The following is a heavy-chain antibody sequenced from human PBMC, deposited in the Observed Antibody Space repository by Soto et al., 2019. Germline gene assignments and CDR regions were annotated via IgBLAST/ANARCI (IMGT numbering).Heavy chain of an antibody. Sequence: SETLSLTCTVSGGSISSGGYYWSWIRQHPGKGLEWIGYIYYSGSTYYNPSLKNRVTISVDTSKNQFSLKLSSVTAADTAVYYCARGAGLPGYYYYYMDVWGKGTTVTVSS. D-gene: IGHD3-16*01. V-gene: IGHV4-31*03. CDR2: IYYSGST. CDR1: GGSISSGGYY. J-gene: IGHJ6*03. CDR3: ARGAGLPGYYYYYMDV.